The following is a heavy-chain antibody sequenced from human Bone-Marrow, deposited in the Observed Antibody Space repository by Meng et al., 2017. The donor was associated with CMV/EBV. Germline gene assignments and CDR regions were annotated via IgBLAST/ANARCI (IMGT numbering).Heavy chain of an antibody. CDR2: IYYSGST. Sequence: SETLSLTCTVSGGSISSSSYYWGWIRQPPGKGLEWIGSIYYSGSTYYNPSLKSRVTISVDTSKNQFSLKLSSVTAADTAVYYCARHPYYYYGMDVWGQGTTVTFAS. CDR1: GGSISSSSYY. V-gene: IGHV4-39*01. J-gene: IGHJ6*02. CDR3: ARHPYYYYGMDV.